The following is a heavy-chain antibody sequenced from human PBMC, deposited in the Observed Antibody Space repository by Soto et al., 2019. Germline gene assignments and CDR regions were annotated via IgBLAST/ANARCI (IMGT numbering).Heavy chain of an antibody. CDR3: ARVVDYYDPYYYYGMDV. V-gene: IGHV3-13*04. D-gene: IGHD3-22*01. Sequence: GGSLRLSCAASGFTFSSYDMHWVRQVTGKGLEWVSAISTAGDAYYADSVKGRFTISRDNAKNSLYLQMNSLRAEDTAVYYCARVVDYYDPYYYYGMDVWGQGTTVTVSS. CDR2: ISTAGDA. CDR1: GFTFSSYD. J-gene: IGHJ6*02.